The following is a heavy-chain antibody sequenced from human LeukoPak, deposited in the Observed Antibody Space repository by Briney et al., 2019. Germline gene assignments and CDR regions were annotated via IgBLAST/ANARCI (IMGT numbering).Heavy chain of an antibody. J-gene: IGHJ4*02. CDR2: INTNSGGT. CDR1: GYPFTGYY. Sequence: AAVKVSCKASGYPFTGYYLHWVRQAPGQGLEWMGWINTNSGGTNYAQKFQGRVTMTRDTSISTAHMELSRLRSDDTAVYYCARVSTVKERHFDYWGQGTLVTV. V-gene: IGHV1-2*02. D-gene: IGHD4-17*01. CDR3: ARVSTVKERHFDY.